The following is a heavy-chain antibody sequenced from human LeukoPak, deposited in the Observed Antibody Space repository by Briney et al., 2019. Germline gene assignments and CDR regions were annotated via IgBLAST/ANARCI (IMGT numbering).Heavy chain of an antibody. CDR2: INTNTGNP. J-gene: IGHJ6*02. Sequence: ASVKVSCKASGYTFTSYAMNWVRQAPGQGLEWMGWINTNTGNPTYAQGFTGRFVFSLDTSVSTAYLQISSLKAEDTAVYYCARDRAVAGDYYYYGMDVWGQGTTVTVSS. V-gene: IGHV7-4-1*02. CDR3: ARDRAVAGDYYYYGMDV. D-gene: IGHD6-19*01. CDR1: GYTFTSYA.